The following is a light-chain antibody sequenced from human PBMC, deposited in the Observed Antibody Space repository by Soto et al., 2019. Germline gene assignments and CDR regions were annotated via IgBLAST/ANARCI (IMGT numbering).Light chain of an antibody. CDR3: QQYGSSPEWT. CDR2: GAS. Sequence: EVVLTQSPATLSLSPGERATLSCRASQNVRTFLDWYQQKPGQAPRLLIYGASNRATGIPARFSGSGSGTDFTLTISRLEAEDFAVYYCQQYGSSPEWTFGQGTKVDI. V-gene: IGKV3-20*01. J-gene: IGKJ1*01. CDR1: QNVRTF.